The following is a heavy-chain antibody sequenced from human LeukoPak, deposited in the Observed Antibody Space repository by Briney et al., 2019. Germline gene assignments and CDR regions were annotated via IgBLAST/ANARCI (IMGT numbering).Heavy chain of an antibody. CDR2: ISGSGRST. CDR3: AKGGVSLDP. D-gene: IGHD1-26*01. Sequence: PGGSLRLSCAASGFTFSTYGMSWVRQAPGKGLEWVSTISGSGRSTYYADSVKGRFTISRDDSKNTLYLQMNSLRAEDTAVYYCAKGGVSLDPWGQGTLVTVSS. V-gene: IGHV3-23*01. CDR1: GFTFSTYG. J-gene: IGHJ5*02.